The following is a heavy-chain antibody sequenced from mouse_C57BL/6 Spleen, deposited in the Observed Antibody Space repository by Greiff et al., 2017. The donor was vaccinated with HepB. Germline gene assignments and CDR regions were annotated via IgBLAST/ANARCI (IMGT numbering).Heavy chain of an antibody. Sequence: QVQLQQPGAELVRPGTSVKLSCKASGYTFTSYWMHWVKQRPGQGLEWIGVIDPSDSYTNYNQKFKGKATLTVDTSSSTAYMQLSSLRSEDSAVYYCARAYYSNFPWFAYWGQGTLVTVSA. D-gene: IGHD2-5*01. CDR3: ARAYYSNFPWFAY. CDR1: GYTFTSYW. CDR2: IDPSDSYT. J-gene: IGHJ3*01. V-gene: IGHV1-59*01.